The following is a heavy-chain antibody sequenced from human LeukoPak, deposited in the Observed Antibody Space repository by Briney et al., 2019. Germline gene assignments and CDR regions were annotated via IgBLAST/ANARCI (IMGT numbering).Heavy chain of an antibody. CDR2: INHSGSA. Sequence: SETLSLTCAVYGGSFSGYYWSWIRQPPGKGLEWLGEINHSGSANYNPSLKSRVTISVDTSKNQFSLKLSSVTAADTAVYYCARSDYGDYEGQYYFDYWGQGTLVTVSS. J-gene: IGHJ4*02. D-gene: IGHD4-17*01. CDR3: ARSDYGDYEGQYYFDY. V-gene: IGHV4-34*01. CDR1: GGSFSGYY.